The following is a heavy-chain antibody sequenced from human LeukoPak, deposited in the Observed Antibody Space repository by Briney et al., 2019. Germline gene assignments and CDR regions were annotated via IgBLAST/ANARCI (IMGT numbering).Heavy chain of an antibody. CDR2: ISGDISTI. J-gene: IGHJ4*02. Sequence: GGSLRLSCAASGFTFTSYSMNWVRQAPGKGLEWVSYISGDISTIYYADSVKGRFTVSRDNAKNSPYLQMNSLRDEDTAVYYCARGAVLGNFWGQGTLVTVSS. V-gene: IGHV3-48*02. CDR1: GFTFTSYS. D-gene: IGHD3-16*01. CDR3: ARGAVLGNF.